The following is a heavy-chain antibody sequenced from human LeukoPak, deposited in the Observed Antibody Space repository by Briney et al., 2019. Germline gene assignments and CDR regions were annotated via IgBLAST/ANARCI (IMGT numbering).Heavy chain of an antibody. V-gene: IGHV3-74*01. J-gene: IGHJ4*02. D-gene: IGHD4-23*01. CDR1: GFTFSSYW. Sequence: GGSLRLSCAASGFTFSSYWMHWVRQAPGKGLVWVSRINGDGSRTRYADSVKGRFTISRDNAKNTLYLQMNSLRAEDTAVYYCARDLDYGGYSNFDYWGQGTLVTVFS. CDR3: ARDLDYGGYSNFDY. CDR2: INGDGSRT.